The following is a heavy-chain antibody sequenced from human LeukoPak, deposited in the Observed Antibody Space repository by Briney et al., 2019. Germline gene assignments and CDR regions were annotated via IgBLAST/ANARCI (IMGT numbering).Heavy chain of an antibody. CDR2: INSDGSST. CDR3: ARRTGFWSDYYYYYMDV. Sequence: GGSLRLSCAASGFTFSSYWMHWVRQAPGKGLVWVSRINSDGSSTSYADSVKGRFTISRDNAKNTLYLQMNSLRAEDTAVYYCARRTGFWSDYYYYYMDVWGKGTTVTVSS. V-gene: IGHV3-74*01. CDR1: GFTFSSYW. D-gene: IGHD3-3*01. J-gene: IGHJ6*03.